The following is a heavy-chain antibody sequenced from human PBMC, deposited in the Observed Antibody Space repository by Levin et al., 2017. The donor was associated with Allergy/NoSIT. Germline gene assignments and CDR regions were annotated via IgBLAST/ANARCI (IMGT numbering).Heavy chain of an antibody. J-gene: IGHJ4*02. CDR1: GGTFSSYA. D-gene: IGHD4-17*01. CDR3: ARFTGPYGDYLEPFDY. Sequence: GGSLRLSCKASGGTFSSYAISWVRQAPGQGLEWMGGIIPIFGTANYAQKFQGRVTITADESTSTAYMELSSLRSEDTAVYYCARFTGPYGDYLEPFDYWGQGTLVTVSS. V-gene: IGHV1-69*01. CDR2: IIPIFGTA.